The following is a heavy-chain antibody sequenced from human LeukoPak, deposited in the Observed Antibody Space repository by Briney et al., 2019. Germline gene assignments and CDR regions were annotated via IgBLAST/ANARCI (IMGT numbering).Heavy chain of an antibody. V-gene: IGHV3-30*02. Sequence: PGGSLRLSCAASGFTFSSYGMHWVRQAPGKGLEWVAFIRYDGSNKYYADSVRGRFTISRDNAKSSLYLQMNSLRADDTAVYYCAGGPRYLFEYWGQGTLVTVSS. J-gene: IGHJ4*02. D-gene: IGHD1-1*01. CDR1: GFTFSSYG. CDR2: IRYDGSNK. CDR3: AGGPRYLFEY.